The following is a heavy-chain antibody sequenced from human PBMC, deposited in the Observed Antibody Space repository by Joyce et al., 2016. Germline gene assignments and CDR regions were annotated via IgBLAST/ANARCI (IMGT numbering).Heavy chain of an antibody. CDR2: ISYDGTDK. CDR1: GFTVRSYG. Sequence: QVQLVESGGGVVQPGRSLTLSCAASGFTVRSYGMHWVRQAPGKGLEWRAVISYDGTDKYYGDSAKGRFTISRDNSKNTLYLQMNSLRAEDTAVYHCAKDHREYNRGFYWYFDLWGRGTLVSVSS. J-gene: IGHJ2*01. CDR3: AKDHREYNRGFYWYFDL. V-gene: IGHV3-30*18. D-gene: IGHD5-18*01.